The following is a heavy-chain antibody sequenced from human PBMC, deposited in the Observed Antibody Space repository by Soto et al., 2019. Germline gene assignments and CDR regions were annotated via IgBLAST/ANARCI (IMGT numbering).Heavy chain of an antibody. CDR3: TRFLTAAPFY. Sequence: PGGSLRLSCTASGFTFGDYSLSWFRQAPGKGLEWVGFIRSKAYGGTTEYAASVEARFTISIDDSKSIAYLQMNSLKTEDTAVYYCTRFLTAAPFYWGQGTLVTVSS. D-gene: IGHD6-13*01. CDR2: IRSKAYGGTT. V-gene: IGHV3-49*03. J-gene: IGHJ4*02. CDR1: GFTFGDYS.